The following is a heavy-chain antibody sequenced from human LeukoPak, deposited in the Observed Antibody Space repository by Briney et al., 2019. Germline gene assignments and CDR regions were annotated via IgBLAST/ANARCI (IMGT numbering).Heavy chain of an antibody. CDR3: ARAPPDTAMVSPSLLFDY. J-gene: IGHJ4*02. CDR1: GITFSGYS. V-gene: IGHV3-48*02. CDR2: MTTSGNTI. Sequence: GGSLRLSCVVSGITFSGYSMIWVRQAPGKGLEWLSFMTTSGNTIFYAESVKDRFTISRDNAKKSLYLQMNSLRDEDTAVYYCARAPPDTAMVSPSLLFDYWGQGTLVTVSS. D-gene: IGHD5-18*01.